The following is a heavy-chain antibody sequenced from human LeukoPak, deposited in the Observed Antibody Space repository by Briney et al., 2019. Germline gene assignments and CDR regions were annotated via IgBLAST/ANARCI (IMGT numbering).Heavy chain of an antibody. CDR2: IQRKTDGGTT. CDR1: VFTFSDAW. J-gene: IGHJ4*02. D-gene: IGHD6-19*01. Sequence: GGALRPSCAAPVFTFSDAWMSWVPQSPGKGLEWVGRIQRKTDGGTTDYGACLKGKFSISRDDSKDTLYLQMNSLRTEDTGVYYCTTVSSYIRGLAGFDSWGQGTLVTVSS. CDR3: TTVSSYIRGLAGFDS. V-gene: IGHV3-15*01.